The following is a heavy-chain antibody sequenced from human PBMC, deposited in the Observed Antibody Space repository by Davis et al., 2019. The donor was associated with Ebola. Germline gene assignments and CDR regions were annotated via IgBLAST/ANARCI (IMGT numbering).Heavy chain of an antibody. V-gene: IGHV1-18*04. J-gene: IGHJ5*02. CDR1: GYTFNSYG. CDR3: ARAPITIFGVLKGDWFDP. D-gene: IGHD3-3*01. Sequence: AASVKVSCKASGYTFNSYGISWVRQAPGQGLEWMGWISAYTGNTNFAQKLQGRVTMTTDTSTSTAYMELRSLRSDDTAVYYCARAPITIFGVLKGDWFDPWGQGSLVTVSS. CDR2: ISAYTGNT.